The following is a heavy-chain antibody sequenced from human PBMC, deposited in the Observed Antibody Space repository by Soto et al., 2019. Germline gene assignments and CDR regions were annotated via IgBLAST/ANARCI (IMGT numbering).Heavy chain of an antibody. J-gene: IGHJ6*02. V-gene: IGHV1-18*01. CDR3: ASSYCGGDCSVLYYYYGMDV. Sequence: QVQLVQSGAEVKKPGASVKVSCKASGYTFSSYGISWVRQAPGQGLEWMGWISAYNGNTNYAQKLQGRVTMTTDTSTSTAYMELRSVRSDDTAVYYCASSYCGGDCSVLYYYYGMDVWGQGTTVTVSS. CDR2: ISAYNGNT. D-gene: IGHD2-21*02. CDR1: GYTFSSYG.